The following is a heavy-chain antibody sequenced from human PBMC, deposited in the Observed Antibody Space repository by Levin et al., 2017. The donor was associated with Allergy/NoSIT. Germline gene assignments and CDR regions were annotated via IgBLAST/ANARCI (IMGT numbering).Heavy chain of an antibody. Sequence: GESLKISCAASGFTFSSYGMHWVRQAPGKGLEWVAVISYDGSNKYYADSVKGRFTISRDNSKNTLYLQMNSLRAEDTAVYYCAKETVAGKTLYYYYYGMDVWGQGTTVTVSS. D-gene: IGHD6-19*01. CDR1: GFTFSSYG. J-gene: IGHJ6*02. CDR2: ISYDGSNK. CDR3: AKETVAGKTLYYYYYGMDV. V-gene: IGHV3-30*18.